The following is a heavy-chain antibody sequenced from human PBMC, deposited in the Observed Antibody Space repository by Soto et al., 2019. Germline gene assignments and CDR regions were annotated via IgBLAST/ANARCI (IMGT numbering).Heavy chain of an antibody. V-gene: IGHV1-18*01. CDR1: GYTFTSYG. Sequence: ASVKVSCKASGYTFTSYGISWVRQAPGQGLEWMGWISAYNGNTNYAQKNQGRVTMTTDTSTSTTYMELRSLRSDDTVVYYCARGHSSGWSITPFFYYYGMDVWGQGTTVTVSS. CDR2: ISAYNGNT. D-gene: IGHD6-19*01. J-gene: IGHJ6*02. CDR3: ARGHSSGWSITPFFYYYGMDV.